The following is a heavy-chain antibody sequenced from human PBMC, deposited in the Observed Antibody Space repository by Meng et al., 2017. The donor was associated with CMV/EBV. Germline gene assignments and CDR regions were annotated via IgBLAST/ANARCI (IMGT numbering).Heavy chain of an antibody. CDR2: IIPIFGTA. V-gene: IGHV1-69*05. CDR1: GGTFSSYA. Sequence: SVKVSCKASGGTFSSYAISWVRQAPGQGLEWMGGIIPIFGTANYAQKFQGRITITTDESTSTAYMELSSLRSEDTAVYYCARGVTTSFWDLGGMDVWGQGTTVTVSS. J-gene: IGHJ6*02. D-gene: IGHD4-17*01. CDR3: ARGVTTSFWDLGGMDV.